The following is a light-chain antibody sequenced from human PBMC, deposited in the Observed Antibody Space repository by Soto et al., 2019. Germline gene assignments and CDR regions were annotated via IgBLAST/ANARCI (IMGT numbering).Light chain of an antibody. Sequence: EVVMTQSPATLSLSPGERATLSCRASQSVSSNLVWYQQKPGQAPRLLIYDSSTRATGIPARFSGSGSGTEFTLTISSLQSEDFALYVCQQFNNWPYTFGHGTKLESK. CDR1: QSVSSN. CDR3: QQFNNWPYT. J-gene: IGKJ2*01. V-gene: IGKV3-15*01. CDR2: DSS.